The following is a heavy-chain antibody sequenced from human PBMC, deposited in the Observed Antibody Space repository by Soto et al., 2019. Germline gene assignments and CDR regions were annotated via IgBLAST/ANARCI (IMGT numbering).Heavy chain of an antibody. Sequence: ASVKVSFKASGYTFTSYGISWLRQSAGQGLEWMGWISAYNGNTNYAQKLQGRVTMTTDTSTSTAYMELRSLRSDDTAVYYCARDLVDSYGPQLDYWGQGTLVTVSS. CDR3: ARDLVDSYGPQLDY. J-gene: IGHJ4*02. CDR2: ISAYNGNT. CDR1: GYTFTSYG. D-gene: IGHD5-18*01. V-gene: IGHV1-18*01.